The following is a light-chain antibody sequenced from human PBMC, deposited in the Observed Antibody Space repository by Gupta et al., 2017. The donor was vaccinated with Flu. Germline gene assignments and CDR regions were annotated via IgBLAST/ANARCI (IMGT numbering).Light chain of an antibody. V-gene: IGKV3-20*01. J-gene: IGKJ4*01. Sequence: EIVLTQSPGTLSLSPGERATLSCRASQSVRNNYLAWYQQRPGQAPRLLIFGASTTKRGIPDRFSGSGSGTDFSLTISRLEPEDFALYYCQQDGESPLTFGGGTKVEIK. CDR3: QQDGESPLT. CDR1: QSVRNNY. CDR2: GAS.